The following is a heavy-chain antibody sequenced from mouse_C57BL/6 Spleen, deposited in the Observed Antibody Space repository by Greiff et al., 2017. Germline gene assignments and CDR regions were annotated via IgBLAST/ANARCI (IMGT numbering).Heavy chain of an antibody. CDR2: IAPNSGGT. V-gene: IGHV1-72*01. CDR3: SRYYSNYDWYFDV. J-gene: IGHJ1*03. Sequence: VQLQQPGAELVKPGASVKLSCKASGYTFTSYWMHWVKQRPGRGLEWIGRIAPNSGGTKYNEKFKSKATLTVDKPSITAYIQLISLTSEDSAVYYCSRYYSNYDWYFDVWGTGTTVTVSS. D-gene: IGHD2-5*01. CDR1: GYTFTSYW.